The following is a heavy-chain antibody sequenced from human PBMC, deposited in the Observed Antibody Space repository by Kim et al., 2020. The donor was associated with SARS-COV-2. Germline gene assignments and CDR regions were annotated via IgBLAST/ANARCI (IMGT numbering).Heavy chain of an antibody. CDR2: IYYSGST. CDR3: ARDAAGPFDY. V-gene: IGHV4-31*03. Sequence: SETLSLTCTVSGGSISSGGYYWSWIRQHPGKGLEWIGYIYYSGSTYYNPSLKSRVTISVDTSKNQFSLKLSSVTAADTAVYYCARDAAGPFDYWGQGTLVTVSS. CDR1: GGSISSGGYY. D-gene: IGHD6-13*01. J-gene: IGHJ4*02.